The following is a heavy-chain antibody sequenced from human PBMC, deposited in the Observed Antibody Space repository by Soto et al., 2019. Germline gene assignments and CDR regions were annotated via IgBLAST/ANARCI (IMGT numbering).Heavy chain of an antibody. CDR2: INAGNGNT. J-gene: IGHJ2*01. Sequence: GASVKVSCKASGYTFTSYAMHWARQAPGQRLEWMGWINAGNGNTKYSQKFQGRVTITRDTSASTAYMELSSLRSEDTAVYYCARAPYYDILTGYYLNWYFDLWGRGTLVTVSS. CDR3: ARAPYYDILTGYYLNWYFDL. V-gene: IGHV1-3*01. CDR1: GYTFTSYA. D-gene: IGHD3-9*01.